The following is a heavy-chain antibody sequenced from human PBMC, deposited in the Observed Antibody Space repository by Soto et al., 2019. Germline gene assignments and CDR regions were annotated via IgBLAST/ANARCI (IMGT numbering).Heavy chain of an antibody. J-gene: IGHJ4*02. CDR2: ISWNSGSI. V-gene: IGHV3-9*01. CDR3: VKDNTPRISSTHDC. Sequence: PGGSLRLSCAASGFTFDDYAMHWVRQPPGKGLEWVSGISWNSGSIGYADSVKGRFTISRDNAKNSLYLQMNSLRAEDTALYYCVKDNTPRISSTHDCWGQGTLVTVSS. CDR1: GFTFDDYA.